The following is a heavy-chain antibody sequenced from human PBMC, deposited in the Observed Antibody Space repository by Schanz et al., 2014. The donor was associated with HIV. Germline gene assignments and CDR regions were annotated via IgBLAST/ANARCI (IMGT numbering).Heavy chain of an antibody. D-gene: IGHD6-19*01. Sequence: MQLVESGGGVVRPGRSLKLSCAASGFSFDNYGMHWVRQAPGKGLEWVSSISGSGVSTFYAGSVKGRFAISRDKSKNTLYLQMNSLRVEDTAVYYCAKMARSVAANTNFDYWGQGTLVTVSS. CDR2: ISGSGVST. CDR1: GFSFDNYG. CDR3: AKMARSVAANTNFDY. V-gene: IGHV3-23*04. J-gene: IGHJ4*02.